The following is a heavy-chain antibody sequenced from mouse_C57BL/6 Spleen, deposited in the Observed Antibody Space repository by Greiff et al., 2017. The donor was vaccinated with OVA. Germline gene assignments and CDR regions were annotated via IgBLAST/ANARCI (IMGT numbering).Heavy chain of an antibody. Sequence: EVKLVESGGGLVKPGGSLKLSCAASGFTFSDYGMHWVRQAPEKGLEWVAYISSGSSTLYYADTVKGRFTISRDNAKNTMFLQMTSLRYEDTAMYKCPRPGDYDGGGYAMDYWGKGTSVTVSS. D-gene: IGHD2-4*01. CDR2: ISSGSSTL. V-gene: IGHV5-17*01. CDR3: PRPGDYDGGGYAMDY. J-gene: IGHJ4*01. CDR1: GFTFSDYG.